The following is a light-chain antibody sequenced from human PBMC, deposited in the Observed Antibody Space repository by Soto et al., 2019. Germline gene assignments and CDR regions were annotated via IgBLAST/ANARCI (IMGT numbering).Light chain of an antibody. CDR2: KAS. J-gene: IGKJ2*01. CDR3: QQYSSYSPYT. V-gene: IGKV1-5*03. Sequence: DIQMTQSPSTLSASVGDRVTITCRASQTISTSLAWYQQKPGKAPRLLINKASSLERGVPSRFSGSGSGTEFTLTIRSLQPDDFATYYCQQYSSYSPYTFGQGTRLEI. CDR1: QTISTS.